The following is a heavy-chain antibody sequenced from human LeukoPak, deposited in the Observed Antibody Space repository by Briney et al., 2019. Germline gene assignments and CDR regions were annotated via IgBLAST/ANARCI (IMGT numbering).Heavy chain of an antibody. CDR1: GGSISSGGYY. Sequence: PSQTLSPTCTVPGGSISSGGYYWSWIRQHPGKGLEWIGYIYYSGSTYYNPSLKSRVTISVDTSKNQFSLKLSSVTAADTAVYYCAREYHDAFDIWGQGTMVTVSS. J-gene: IGHJ3*02. D-gene: IGHD2-2*01. V-gene: IGHV4-31*03. CDR2: IYYSGST. CDR3: AREYHDAFDI.